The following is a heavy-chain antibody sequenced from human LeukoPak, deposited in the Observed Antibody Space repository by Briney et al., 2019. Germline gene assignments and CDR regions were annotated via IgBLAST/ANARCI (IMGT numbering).Heavy chain of an antibody. CDR1: GFTFSSYW. J-gene: IGHJ5*02. Sequence: GGSLRLSSAASGFTFSSYWMHWVRQAPGKGLVWVSRINSDGSSTSYADSVKGRFTISRDNAKNTLYLQMNSLRAEDTAVYYCAQKPYYDSSGYYSAWGQGTLVTVSS. V-gene: IGHV3-74*01. CDR2: INSDGSST. D-gene: IGHD3-22*01. CDR3: AQKPYYDSSGYYSA.